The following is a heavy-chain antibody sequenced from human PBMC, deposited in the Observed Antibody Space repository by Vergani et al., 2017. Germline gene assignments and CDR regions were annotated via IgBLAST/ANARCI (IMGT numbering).Heavy chain of an antibody. CDR1: GFTFSVYA. CDR3: ARVSGYSYYYYGLDV. CDR2: ISDGDDNT. J-gene: IGHJ6*02. V-gene: IGHV3-23*01. D-gene: IGHD5-12*01. Sequence: EVQLLESGGGLVQPGGSLRLSCAASGFTFSVYAMSWVRQTPGKGLDWVSTISDGDDNTYYAYSVKGRFTVSRDYSKNTLFLQMNSLRAEDTAVYYCARVSGYSYYYYGLDVWGQGTTVTVSS.